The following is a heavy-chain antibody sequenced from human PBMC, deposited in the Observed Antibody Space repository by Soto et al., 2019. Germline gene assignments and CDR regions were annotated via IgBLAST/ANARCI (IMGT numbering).Heavy chain of an antibody. CDR2: IYNSGST. CDR1: GGYISGGDYS. CDR3: ATYRQFFQI. Sequence: SETLSLTCAVSGGYISGGDYSWSWIRQPPGKGLEWIGFIYNSGSTYYNSSLKSRATISVDRSKNHFFLNLTSVTAADTAVYYCATYRQFFQIWGQGTKVTVSS. V-gene: IGHV4-30-2*01. J-gene: IGHJ3*02.